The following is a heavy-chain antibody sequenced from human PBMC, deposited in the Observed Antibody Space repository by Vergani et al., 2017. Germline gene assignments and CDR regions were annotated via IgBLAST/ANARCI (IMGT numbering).Heavy chain of an antibody. D-gene: IGHD3-22*01. CDR1: GGTFSSYA. CDR3: AREITYYYDSSGANWFDP. J-gene: IGHJ5*02. V-gene: IGHV1-8*02. CDR2: MNPNSGNT. Sequence: QVQLVQSGAEVKKPGSSVKVSCKASGGTFSSYAISWVRQATGQGLEWMGWMNPNSGNTGYAQKFQGRVTMTRNTSISTAYMELSSLRSEDTAVYYCAREITYYYDSSGANWFDPWGQGTLVTVSS.